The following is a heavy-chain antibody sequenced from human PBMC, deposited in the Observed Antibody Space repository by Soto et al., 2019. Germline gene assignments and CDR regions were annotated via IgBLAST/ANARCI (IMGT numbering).Heavy chain of an antibody. CDR2: ISGSGGST. CDR3: ASRVEWPSIDF. J-gene: IGHJ4*02. CDR1: GFTFSSYA. V-gene: IGHV3-23*01. Sequence: EVQLLESGGGLVQPGGSLRLSCAASGFTFSSYAMSWVRQAPGKGLEWVSAISGSGGSTYYADSVKGRFTISRDNSKKTLDMQMNSLRAVDTAVYYCASRVEWPSIDFWGERPLVTVSS. D-gene: IGHD3-3*01.